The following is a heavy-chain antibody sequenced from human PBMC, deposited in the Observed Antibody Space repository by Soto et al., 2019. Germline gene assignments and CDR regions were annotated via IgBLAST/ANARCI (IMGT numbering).Heavy chain of an antibody. D-gene: IGHD2-15*01. Sequence: QLQLQESGPGLVKPSETLSLTCTVSGGSISSSSYYWGWIRQPPGKGLEWIGSIYYSGSTYYNQSLKRRVSISVDTFKHQFSLKLSSVTDAVAAVYYCARQGSIRNSKRYYYYYYYMDVWGKGTTVTVSS. CDR1: GGSISSSSYY. CDR3: ARQGSIRNSKRYYYYYYYMDV. CDR2: IYYSGST. V-gene: IGHV4-39*01. J-gene: IGHJ6*03.